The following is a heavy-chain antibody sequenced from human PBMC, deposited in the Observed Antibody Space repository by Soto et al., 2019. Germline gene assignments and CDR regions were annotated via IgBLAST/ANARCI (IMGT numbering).Heavy chain of an antibody. V-gene: IGHV3-43*01. CDR1: GFTFDDYT. CDR2: ISWDGGST. CDR3: ARLYSSSMDV. D-gene: IGHD5-18*01. J-gene: IGHJ6*02. Sequence: AGGSLRLSCAASGFTFDDYTMHWVRQAPGKGLEWVSLISWDGGSTYYADSVKGRFTISRDNSKNSLYLQMNSLRTEDTALYYCARLYSSSMDVWGQGTTVTVSS.